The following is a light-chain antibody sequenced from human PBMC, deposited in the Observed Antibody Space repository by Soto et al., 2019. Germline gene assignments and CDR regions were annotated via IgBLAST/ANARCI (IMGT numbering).Light chain of an antibody. CDR2: WAS. CDR3: QQHYSSPWT. J-gene: IGKJ1*01. V-gene: IGKV4-1*01. CDR1: QSVLYSSNNKNY. Sequence: DFVMTQSPDSLAVSLGERATINCKSSQSVLYSSNNKNYLAWYQQKPGQPPKLLIYWASTRESGVPDRFSGSGSATDFTLTISSLQAEDVAVYYCQQHYSSPWTFGPGTKVEIK.